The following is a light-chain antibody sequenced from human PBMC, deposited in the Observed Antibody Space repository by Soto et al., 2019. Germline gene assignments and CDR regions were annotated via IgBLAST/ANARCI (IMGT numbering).Light chain of an antibody. Sequence: SYELTQALSVSVALGQTARITCAGNNIINKNVHWYQQKPGQAPVLVIHMNTNRPSGIPERFSGSNSGITATLTISGAQAGDEADYYCHVWDSTTQVFGGGTKLTVL. CDR2: MNT. V-gene: IGLV3-9*01. CDR1: NIINKN. J-gene: IGLJ3*02. CDR3: HVWDSTTQV.